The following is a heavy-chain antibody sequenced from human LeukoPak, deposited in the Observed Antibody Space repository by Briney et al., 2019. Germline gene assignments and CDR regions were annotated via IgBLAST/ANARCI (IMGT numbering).Heavy chain of an antibody. CDR1: GFTFSSYA. CDR3: AKGATTVVY. D-gene: IGHD4-11*01. CDR2: ISSSGDTI. J-gene: IGHJ4*02. Sequence: GGSLRLSCAASGFTFSSYAMNWVRQAPGKGLEWVSAISSSGDTIYYADSVKGRFTISRDNSKNTLYLQMNSLRAEDTAVYYCAKGATTVVYWGQGTLVTVSS. V-gene: IGHV3-23*01.